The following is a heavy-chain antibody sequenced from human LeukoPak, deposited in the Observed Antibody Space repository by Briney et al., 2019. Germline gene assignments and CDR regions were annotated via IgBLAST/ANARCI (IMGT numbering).Heavy chain of an antibody. V-gene: IGHV4-39*07. CDR3: ARGRVVGATWDTFDI. CDR2: IYYSGST. CDR1: GGSISSSSYY. Sequence: SETLSLTCTVSGGSISSSSYYWGWIRQPPGKGLEWIGSIYYSGSTYYNPSLKSRVTISLDTSKNQFSLKVSSVTAADTAVYYCARGRVVGATWDTFDIWGQGTVVTISS. J-gene: IGHJ3*02. D-gene: IGHD1-26*01.